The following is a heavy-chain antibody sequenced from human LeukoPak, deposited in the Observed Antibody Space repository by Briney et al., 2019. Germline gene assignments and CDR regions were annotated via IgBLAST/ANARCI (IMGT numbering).Heavy chain of an antibody. V-gene: IGHV1-2*06. J-gene: IGHJ4*02. CDR3: ASRAASVTLGY. Sequence: ASVKVSCKASGYTFSGYQVHWLRQAPGQGLEWMGRMNPSSGVTNYAQKFQGRVTMTRGTSINTAYLDLSALKSDDTAVYYCASRAASVTLGYWGQGTLVTVSS. CDR2: MNPSSGVT. D-gene: IGHD2-15*01. CDR1: GYTFSGYQ.